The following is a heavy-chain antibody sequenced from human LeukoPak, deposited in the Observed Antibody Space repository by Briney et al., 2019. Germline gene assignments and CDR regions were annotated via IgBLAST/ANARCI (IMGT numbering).Heavy chain of an antibody. CDR1: GFTFSSYA. CDR2: ISASGGTT. Sequence: GGSLRLSCAASGFTFSSYAMNWVRQAPGKGLEWVSVISASGGTTHYADSVKGRFTISRDNSKNTLHLQLNSLRAEDTAVYYCARGCSGWYLFDYWGQGTLVTVSS. J-gene: IGHJ4*02. V-gene: IGHV3-23*01. D-gene: IGHD6-19*01. CDR3: ARGCSGWYLFDY.